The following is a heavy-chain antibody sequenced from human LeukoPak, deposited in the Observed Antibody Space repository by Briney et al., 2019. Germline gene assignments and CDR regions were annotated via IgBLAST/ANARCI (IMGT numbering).Heavy chain of an antibody. J-gene: IGHJ5*02. D-gene: IGHD3-9*01. V-gene: IGHV3-48*01. CDR1: GFTFSSYS. CDR2: ISSSSSTI. CDR3: ARALRYFDWLSTSPEYNWFDP. Sequence: PGGSLRLSCAASGFTFSSYSMNWVRQAPGKGLEWVSYISSSSSTIYYAASVKGRFTISRDNAKNSLYLQMNSLRAEDTAVYYCARALRYFDWLSTSPEYNWFDPWGQGTLVTVSS.